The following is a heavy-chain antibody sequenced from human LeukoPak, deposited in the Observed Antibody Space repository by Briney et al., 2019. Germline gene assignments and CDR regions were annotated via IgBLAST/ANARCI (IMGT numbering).Heavy chain of an antibody. V-gene: IGHV4-61*02. CDR2: IYTSGST. Sequence: SETLSLTCTVSGGSISSGSYYWSWIRQPAGKGLEWIGRIYTSGSTNYNPSLKSRVTISVDTSKNQFSLKLSSVTAADTAVYYCARTASLLGPTAMGRYDAFDIWGQGTMVTVSS. CDR1: GGSISSGSYY. D-gene: IGHD5-18*01. J-gene: IGHJ3*02. CDR3: ARTASLLGPTAMGRYDAFDI.